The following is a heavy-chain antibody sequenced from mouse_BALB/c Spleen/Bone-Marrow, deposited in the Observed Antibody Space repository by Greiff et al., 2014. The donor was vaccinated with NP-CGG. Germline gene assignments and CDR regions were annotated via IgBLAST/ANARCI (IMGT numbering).Heavy chain of an antibody. CDR3: ASRGDYSYAREY. CDR2: IYPGDGDT. J-gene: IGHJ4*01. CDR1: GYTFSNYW. V-gene: IGHV1-80*01. D-gene: IGHD1-1*01. Sequence: VKISCKASGYTFSNYWMNWMKQRPGQGLEWIGQIYPGDGDTNYIGKFTGKATLTADKSSSTDYMQLSSLTSEDSAVYFCASRGDYSYAREYWGQGTSVTVPS.